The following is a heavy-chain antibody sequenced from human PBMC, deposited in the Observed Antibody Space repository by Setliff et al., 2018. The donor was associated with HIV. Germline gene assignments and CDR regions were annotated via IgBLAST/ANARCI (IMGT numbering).Heavy chain of an antibody. CDR1: GYTLTSYY. J-gene: IGHJ3*02. D-gene: IGHD6-13*01. Sequence: ASVKVSCKASGYTLTSYYIHWVRQAPGQGLEWMGVINPSTGGTSFAQKFQGRVTMTTGTPTSTVSMQLSSLTSEDTAVYYCARDQGEAAARWDAFDIWGQGTPVTV. V-gene: IGHV1-46*01. CDR3: ARDQGEAAARWDAFDI. CDR2: INPSTGGT.